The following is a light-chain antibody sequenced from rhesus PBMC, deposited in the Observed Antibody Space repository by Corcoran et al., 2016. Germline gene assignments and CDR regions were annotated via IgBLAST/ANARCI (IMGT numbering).Light chain of an antibody. V-gene: IGKV1-22*01. Sequence: DIQMTQSPSSLSASVGDTVTITCRASQTISSSLDWYQQKPGKAPKLLIYKASTLQRGVPSRFSGSGSGTDFTLTISSLKPEDVTTYYCLQYNSSPRTFGQGTKVEIK. CDR2: KAS. J-gene: IGKJ1*01. CDR3: LQYNSSPRT. CDR1: QTISSS.